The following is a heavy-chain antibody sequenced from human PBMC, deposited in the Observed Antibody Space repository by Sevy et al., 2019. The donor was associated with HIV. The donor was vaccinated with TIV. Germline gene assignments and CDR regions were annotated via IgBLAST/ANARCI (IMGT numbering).Heavy chain of an antibody. J-gene: IGHJ4*02. V-gene: IGHV3-33*01. CDR2: IWYDGSNK. CDR3: ARDTPIMGATTLHY. D-gene: IGHD1-26*01. CDR1: GFTFTKYG. Sequence: GGSLRLSCAASGFTFTKYGLHWVRQAPGKGLEWVAVIWYDGSNKYYADSVKGRFTISRDNSKNTVYLQMNSLRAEDTAVYYCARDTPIMGATTLHYWGQGTLVTVSS.